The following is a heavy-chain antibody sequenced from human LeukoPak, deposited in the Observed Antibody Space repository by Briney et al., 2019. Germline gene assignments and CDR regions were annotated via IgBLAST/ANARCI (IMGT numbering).Heavy chain of an antibody. Sequence: SGTLSLTCAVSGGSISSSNWWSWVRQPPGKGLEWIGEIYHSGSTNYNPSLKSRVTISVDKSKNQFSLKLSSVTAADTAVYYCARGRECSSTSCYYWYFDLWGRGTLDTVSS. CDR1: GGSISSSNW. V-gene: IGHV4-4*02. J-gene: IGHJ2*01. CDR2: IYHSGST. CDR3: ARGRECSSTSCYYWYFDL. D-gene: IGHD2-2*01.